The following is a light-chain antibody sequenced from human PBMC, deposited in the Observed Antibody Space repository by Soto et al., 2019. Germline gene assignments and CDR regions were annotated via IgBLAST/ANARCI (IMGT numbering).Light chain of an antibody. Sequence: DIQMTQSPSSLSASVGDRVTITCRASQSISSYLNWYQQKPGKAPKLLIYAASSLQSGVPSRFSGSGSGTDFTFTISSLQPEDFATYYCQQSYSTWWTFGQGTKVEIK. V-gene: IGKV1-39*01. CDR2: AAS. CDR3: QQSYSTWWT. CDR1: QSISSY. J-gene: IGKJ1*01.